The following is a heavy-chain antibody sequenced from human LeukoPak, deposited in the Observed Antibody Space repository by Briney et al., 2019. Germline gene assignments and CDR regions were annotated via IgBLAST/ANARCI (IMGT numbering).Heavy chain of an antibody. CDR2: ISSSSSYI. CDR1: GFTFSSYS. D-gene: IGHD1-26*01. J-gene: IGHJ6*02. V-gene: IGHV3-21*01. CDR3: ARRISGYSGFYYYYGMDV. Sequence: PGGSLRLSCAASGFTFSSYSMNWVRQAPGKGLEWVSSISSSSSYIYYADSVKGRFTISRDNAKNSLYLQMNSLRAEDTAVYYCARRISGYSGFYYYYGMDVWGQGTTVTVSS.